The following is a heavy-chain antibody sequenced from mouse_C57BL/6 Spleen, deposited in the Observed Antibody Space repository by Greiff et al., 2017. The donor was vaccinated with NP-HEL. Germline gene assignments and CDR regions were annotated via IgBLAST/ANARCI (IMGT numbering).Heavy chain of an antibody. Sequence: VQLQQPGAELVKPGASVKMSCKASGYTFTSYWITWVKQRPGQGLEWIGDIYPGSGSTNYNEKFKSKATLTVDTSSSTAYMQLSSLTSEDSAVYYCARRGLRREGYYYAMDYWGQGTSVTVSS. D-gene: IGHD2-4*01. CDR1: GYTFTSYW. V-gene: IGHV1-55*01. J-gene: IGHJ4*01. CDR3: ARRGLRREGYYYAMDY. CDR2: IYPGSGST.